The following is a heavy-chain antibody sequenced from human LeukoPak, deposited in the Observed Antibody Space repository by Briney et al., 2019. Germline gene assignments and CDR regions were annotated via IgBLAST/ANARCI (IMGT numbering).Heavy chain of an antibody. V-gene: IGHV3-53*01. J-gene: IGHJ3*02. CDR1: GFTFSSYS. CDR3: ARDGAARSDAFDI. CDR2: FYSGGTT. D-gene: IGHD2-15*01. Sequence: GGSLRLSCAASGFTFSSYSMNWVRQAPGKGLEWVSVFYSGGTTYYADSVKGRFTISRDNSKNTLYLQMNSLRAEDTAVYYCARDGAARSDAFDIWGQGTMVTVSS.